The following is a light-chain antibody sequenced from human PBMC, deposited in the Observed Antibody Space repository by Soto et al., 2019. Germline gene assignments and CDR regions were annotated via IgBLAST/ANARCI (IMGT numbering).Light chain of an antibody. J-gene: IGLJ2*01. CDR1: SSDVGGYNY. CDR2: DVS. V-gene: IGLV2-11*01. Sequence: QSALTQPRSVSGSPGQSVTISCTGTSSDVGGYNYVSWYQQHPGKAPKLMIYDVSKRPSGVPDRFSGSKSGNTASLTISGLQAEDEADYYCCSYAGSYSVVFGERTKVTVL. CDR3: CSYAGSYSVV.